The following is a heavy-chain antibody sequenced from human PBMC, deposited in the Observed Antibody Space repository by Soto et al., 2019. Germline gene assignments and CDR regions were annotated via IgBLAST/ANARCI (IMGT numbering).Heavy chain of an antibody. V-gene: IGHV3-48*01. CDR1: GFTFSSYS. Sequence: GGSLRLSCAASGFTFSSYSMNWVRQAPGKGLKWDSYISSSSSNIYYADSVKGRFTISRDNAKNSLYLQKNSLRAEDTAVYYCAIGRLYTLTXDYWGQGTXVTV. CDR3: AIGRLYTLTXDY. J-gene: IGHJ4*02. CDR2: ISSSSSNI. D-gene: IGHD4-17*01.